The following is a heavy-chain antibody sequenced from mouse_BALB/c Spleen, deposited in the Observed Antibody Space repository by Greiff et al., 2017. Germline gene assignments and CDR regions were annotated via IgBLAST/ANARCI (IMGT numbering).Heavy chain of an antibody. CDR3: ARDKYYGSSWDWFAY. Sequence: EVKLVESGGGLVQPGGSLRLSCATSGFTFTDYYMSWVRQPPGKALEWLGFIRNKANGYTTEYSASVKGRFTISRDNSQSILYLQMNTLRAEDSATYYCARDKYYGSSWDWFAYWGQGTLVTVSA. D-gene: IGHD1-1*01. V-gene: IGHV7-3*02. CDR1: GFTFTDYY. J-gene: IGHJ3*01. CDR2: IRNKANGYTT.